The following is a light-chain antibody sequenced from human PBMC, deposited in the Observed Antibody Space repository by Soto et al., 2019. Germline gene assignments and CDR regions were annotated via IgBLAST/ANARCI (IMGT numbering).Light chain of an antibody. Sequence: QAVVTQPPSASGTPGQTVTISCSGSSSNIGLNDVHWYRQLSGTAPQILIYDTNQQATGVPERFSGSRSGTSATLAIHGLQSEDEDYYHCAAWDGSRNGPIFGGGSTVTLL. V-gene: IGLV1-44*01. J-gene: IGLJ2*01. CDR3: AAWDGSRNGPI. CDR2: DTN. CDR1: SSNIGLND.